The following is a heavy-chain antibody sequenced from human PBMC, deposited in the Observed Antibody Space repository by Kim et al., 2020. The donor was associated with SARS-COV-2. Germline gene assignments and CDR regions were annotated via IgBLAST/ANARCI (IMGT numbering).Heavy chain of an antibody. Sequence: GGSLRLSCAASGFTFSSYAMSWVRQAPGKGLEWVSAISGSGGSTYYADSVKGRFTISRDNSKNTLYLQMNSLRAEDTAVYYCAKDPSYDILTGYYRDYWGQGTLVTVSS. CDR3: AKDPSYDILTGYYRDY. V-gene: IGHV3-23*01. CDR1: GFTFSSYA. CDR2: ISGSGGST. J-gene: IGHJ4*02. D-gene: IGHD3-9*01.